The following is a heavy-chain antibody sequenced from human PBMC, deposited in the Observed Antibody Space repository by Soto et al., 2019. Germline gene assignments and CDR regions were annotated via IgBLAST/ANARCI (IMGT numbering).Heavy chain of an antibody. V-gene: IGHV4-59*01. Sequence: SETLSLTCTVSGGSISSYYWSWIRQPPGKGLEWIGYIYYSGSTNYNPSLKSRVTISVDTSKNQFSLKLSSVTAADTAVYYCARESRSAGTGAEYFQHWGQGTLATVSS. CDR3: ARESRSAGTGAEYFQH. J-gene: IGHJ1*01. D-gene: IGHD6-13*01. CDR1: GGSISSYY. CDR2: IYYSGST.